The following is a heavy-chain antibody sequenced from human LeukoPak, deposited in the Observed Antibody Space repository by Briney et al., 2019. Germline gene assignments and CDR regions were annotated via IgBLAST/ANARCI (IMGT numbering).Heavy chain of an antibody. CDR1: GGSISSYY. D-gene: IGHD3-10*01. CDR2: IYYSGST. CDR3: AMMVRGVIIRPYYMDV. V-gene: IGHV4-59*01. Sequence: SETPSLTCTVSGGSISSYYWSWIRQPPGKGLEWIGYIYYSGSTNYNPSLKSRVTISVDTSKNQFSLKLSSVTAADTAVYYCAMMVRGVIIRPYYMDVWGKGTTVTVSS. J-gene: IGHJ6*03.